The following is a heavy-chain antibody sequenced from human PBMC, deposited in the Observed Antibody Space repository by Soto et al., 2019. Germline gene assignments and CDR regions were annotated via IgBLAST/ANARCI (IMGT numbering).Heavy chain of an antibody. J-gene: IGHJ6*02. V-gene: IGHV3-23*01. Sequence: EVQLLESGGGLVQPGGSLRLSCAASGFTFSTYAMTWVRQAPGKGLKWVSALSASGATTYHADSVKGRFTISRDNSENTLYLQMNSLRAEDTAVYYCAKGQSGSQYYYYGMDVWGQGTTVTVSS. D-gene: IGHD1-26*01. CDR1: GFTFSTYA. CDR3: AKGQSGSQYYYYGMDV. CDR2: LSASGATT.